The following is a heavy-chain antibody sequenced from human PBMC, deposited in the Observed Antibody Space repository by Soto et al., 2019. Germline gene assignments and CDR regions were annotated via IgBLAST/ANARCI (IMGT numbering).Heavy chain of an antibody. J-gene: IGHJ6*02. V-gene: IGHV3-23*01. CDR3: AIDFWSGYGYYYGMDV. Sequence: GGSLRLSCAASGFTFSSYAMSWVRQAPGKGLEWVSAISGSGGSTYYADSVKGRFTISRDNSKNTLYLQMNSLRAEDTAVYYCAIDFWSGYGYYYGMDVWGQGTTVTVSS. D-gene: IGHD3-3*01. CDR2: ISGSGGST. CDR1: GFTFSSYA.